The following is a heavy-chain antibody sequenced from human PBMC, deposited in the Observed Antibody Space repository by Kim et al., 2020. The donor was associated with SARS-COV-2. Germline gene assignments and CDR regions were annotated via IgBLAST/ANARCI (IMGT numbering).Heavy chain of an antibody. CDR3: ARDRVRGVTWGVDP. D-gene: IGHD3-10*01. Sequence: PSLQSRVTISLDTSKNPFSLKLTAVTAADTAVYYCARDRVRGVTWGVDPWGQGTLVTVSS. V-gene: IGHV4-59*01. J-gene: IGHJ5*02.